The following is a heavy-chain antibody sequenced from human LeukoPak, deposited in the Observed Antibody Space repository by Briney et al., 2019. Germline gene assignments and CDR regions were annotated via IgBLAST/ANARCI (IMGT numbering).Heavy chain of an antibody. J-gene: IGHJ6*02. Sequence: PGGSLRLSCAASGFTFSSYWMSWIRQAPGKGLEWVSYISSSGSTIYYADSVKGRFTISRDNAKNSLYLQMNSLRAEDTAVYYCARASSSTSFYYYGMDVWGQGTTVTVSS. D-gene: IGHD2-2*01. CDR3: ARASSSTSFYYYGMDV. V-gene: IGHV3-11*01. CDR2: ISSSGSTI. CDR1: GFTFSSYW.